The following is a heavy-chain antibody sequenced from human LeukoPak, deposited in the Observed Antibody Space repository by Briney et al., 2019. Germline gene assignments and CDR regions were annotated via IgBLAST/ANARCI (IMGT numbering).Heavy chain of an antibody. D-gene: IGHD3-3*01. CDR2: ISGSGGST. V-gene: IGHV3-23*01. J-gene: IGHJ3*02. Sequence: GGSLRLSCAASGFTFSSYAMSWVRQAPGKGLEGVSAISGSGGSTYYPDSVKGRFTIPRDNSKNTLYLQMNRLRAEDTAVYYCAEGRVTIFGVVIPPDAFDIWGQGTMVTVSS. CDR3: AEGRVTIFGVVIPPDAFDI. CDR1: GFTFSSYA.